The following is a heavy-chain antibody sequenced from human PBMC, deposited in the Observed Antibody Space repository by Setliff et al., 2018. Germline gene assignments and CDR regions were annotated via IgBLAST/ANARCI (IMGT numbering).Heavy chain of an antibody. Sequence: GASVKVSCKASGGTFSSYAISWVRQDPGQGLEWMGWISANNGHTKYVQKFQGRVTITADTSTATAYMDLRSLRYEDTALYYCAYYGSGSLDFWGQGTLVTVSS. CDR1: GGTFSSYA. V-gene: IGHV1-18*01. J-gene: IGHJ4*02. CDR3: AYYGSGSLDF. D-gene: IGHD3-10*01. CDR2: ISANNGHT.